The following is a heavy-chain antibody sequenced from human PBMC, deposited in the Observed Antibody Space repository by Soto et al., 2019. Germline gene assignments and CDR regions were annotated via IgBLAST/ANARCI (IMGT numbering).Heavy chain of an antibody. D-gene: IGHD4-17*01. J-gene: IGHJ4*02. CDR1: GYTFSNYG. CDR2: ISANNANT. Sequence: QVQLVQSGAEVRKPGTSVSVSCKASGYTFSNYGITWVRQAPGQGLQWMGWISANNANTHYAQKLQGRVTMTTDTSSSTAYMELSSLRSDDAAVYYCASGRDDYGVHWGQGTLFTVST. V-gene: IGHV1-18*01. CDR3: ASGRDDYGVH.